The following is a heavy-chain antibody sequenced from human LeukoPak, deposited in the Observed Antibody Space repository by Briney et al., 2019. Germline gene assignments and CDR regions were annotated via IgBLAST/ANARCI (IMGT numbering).Heavy chain of an antibody. J-gene: IGHJ4*02. V-gene: IGHV3-7*01. D-gene: IGHD5-12*01. CDR3: ARVGYSGYGGFYFDY. CDR1: GFTFSSNW. Sequence: PGGSLRLSCAASGFTFSSNWISWVRQAPGKGLEWVANIKQDGSEKYYVDSVKGRFTISRDNAKNSLYLQMNSLRAEDTAVYYCARVGYSGYGGFYFDYWGQGTLVTVSS. CDR2: IKQDGSEK.